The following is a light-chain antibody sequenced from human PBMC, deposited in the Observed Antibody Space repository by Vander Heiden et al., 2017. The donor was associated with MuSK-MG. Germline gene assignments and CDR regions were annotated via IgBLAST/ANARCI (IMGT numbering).Light chain of an antibody. V-gene: IGLV2-23*02. CDR3: CSYAGSRTVI. CDR2: EVS. Sequence: QSALTQPASVSGSPGQSITISCTGTNSDVASYNLVSWYQHHPGKAPKLMIYEVSKRPSGVSNRFSGSKSGNTASLTISGLQAEDEADYYCCSYAGSRTVIFGGGTKLTVL. J-gene: IGLJ2*01. CDR1: NSDVASYNL.